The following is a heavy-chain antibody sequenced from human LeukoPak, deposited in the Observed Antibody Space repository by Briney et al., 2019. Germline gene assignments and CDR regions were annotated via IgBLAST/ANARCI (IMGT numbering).Heavy chain of an antibody. D-gene: IGHD1-26*01. CDR3: AKIVGASNGYVDY. CDR1: GYTFTNYY. CDR2: INPSIGTT. V-gene: IGHV1-46*01. Sequence: RASVKVSCEASGYTFTNYYIHWVRQAPGQGLEWMGIINPSIGTTSYAQKFQGRITMTRDTSTSTIYMELSSLRSEDTAVYYCAKIVGASNGYVDYWGQGTLVTVSS. J-gene: IGHJ4*02.